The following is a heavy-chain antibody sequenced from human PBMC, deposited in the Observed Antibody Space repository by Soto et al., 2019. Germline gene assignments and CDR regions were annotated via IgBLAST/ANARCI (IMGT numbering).Heavy chain of an antibody. CDR2: IKSKTDGGTT. J-gene: IGHJ6*02. V-gene: IGHV3-15*01. Sequence: PGGSLRLSCAASGFTFSMFAMNWVRQAPGKGLEWVGRIKSKTDGGTTDYAAPVKGRFTISRDDSKNTLYLQMNSLKTEDTAVYYCTTDLMTTVTPYYYYGMDVWGQGTTVTVSS. D-gene: IGHD4-17*01. CDR3: TTDLMTTVTPYYYYGMDV. CDR1: GFTFSMFA.